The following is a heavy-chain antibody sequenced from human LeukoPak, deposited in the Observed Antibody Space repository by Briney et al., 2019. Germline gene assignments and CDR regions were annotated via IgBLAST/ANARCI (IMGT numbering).Heavy chain of an antibody. CDR2: MNPNSGNT. CDR1: GYTFTSYD. Sequence: GASVKVSCKASGYTFTSYDINWVRQATGQGLEWMGWMNPNSGNTGYAQKFQGRVTMTSNTSISTAYMELSSLRSEDTAVYYCASGLVDTAMGIYGMDVWGQGTTVTVSS. V-gene: IGHV1-8*01. CDR3: ASGLVDTAMGIYGMDV. J-gene: IGHJ6*02. D-gene: IGHD5-18*01.